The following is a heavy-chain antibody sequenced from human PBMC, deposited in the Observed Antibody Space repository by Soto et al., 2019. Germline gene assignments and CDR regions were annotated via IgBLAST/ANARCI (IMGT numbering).Heavy chain of an antibody. J-gene: IGHJ4*02. CDR3: ARASGYCSGGSCYPPNY. D-gene: IGHD2-15*01. V-gene: IGHV1-18*01. Sequence: ASVKVSCKASGYTFTSYGISWVRQAPGQGLEWMGWISAYNGNTDYAQRLQGRVTMTTDTSTSTAYMELRSLRSDDTAVYYCARASGYCSGGSCYPPNYWGQGTLVTVSS. CDR1: GYTFTSYG. CDR2: ISAYNGNT.